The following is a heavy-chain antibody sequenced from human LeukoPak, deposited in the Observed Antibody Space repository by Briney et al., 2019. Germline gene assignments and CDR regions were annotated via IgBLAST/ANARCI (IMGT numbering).Heavy chain of an antibody. CDR3: AREVRRYSSSWYDHPHHFDY. J-gene: IGHJ4*02. D-gene: IGHD6-13*01. CDR1: GGSFSVYY. Sequence: PSETMSLTSAVYGGSFSVYYWSWIRQPPGKGLEWSGEINHSGSTNYNPSPKSRVTISVDTSKNQFSLKLSSVTAADTAVYYCAREVRRYSSSWYDHPHHFDYWGQGTLVTVSS. CDR2: INHSGST. V-gene: IGHV4-34*01.